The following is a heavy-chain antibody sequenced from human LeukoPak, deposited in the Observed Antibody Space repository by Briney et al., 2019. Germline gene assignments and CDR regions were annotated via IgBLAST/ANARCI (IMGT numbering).Heavy chain of an antibody. CDR1: VGSISSGVYY. Sequence: PSETLSLTSTLSVGSISSGVYYSSWIRQHPGKCLEWIGYIYYSGSTYYNPSLKSRVTISVDTSKNQFYLKLSSVTAADTAVYYCARDRVVVTATSSYWYLDLWGRGALVTVSS. V-gene: IGHV4-31*03. D-gene: IGHD2-21*02. CDR2: IYYSGST. J-gene: IGHJ2*01. CDR3: ARDRVVVTATSSYWYLDL.